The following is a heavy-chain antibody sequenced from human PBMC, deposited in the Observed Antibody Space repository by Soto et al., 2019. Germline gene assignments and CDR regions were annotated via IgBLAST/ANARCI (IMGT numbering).Heavy chain of an antibody. CDR1: GFTFSSYW. CDR2: IKQDGSEK. V-gene: IGHV3-7*05. CDR3: ARDEYQLLLYYGMDV. J-gene: IGHJ6*02. D-gene: IGHD2-2*01. Sequence: GGSLRLSCAASGFTFSSYWMSWVRQAPGKGLEWVANIKQDGSEKYYVDSVKGRFTISRDNAKNSLYLQMNSLRAEDTAVYYYARDEYQLLLYYGMDVWGQGTTVTVAS.